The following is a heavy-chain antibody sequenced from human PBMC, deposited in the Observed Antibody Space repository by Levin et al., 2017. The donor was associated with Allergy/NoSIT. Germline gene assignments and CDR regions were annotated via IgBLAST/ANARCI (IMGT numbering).Heavy chain of an antibody. Sequence: GESLKISCAASGFTFRNHGMHWVRQAPGKGLEWVAVVSTDGGVTYYADSVKGRFTISRDNSKNTVFLQMNSLRVEDTAAYYCAKEGGTSSYLSFDSWGQGTLVTVSS. J-gene: IGHJ4*02. CDR2: VSTDGGVT. V-gene: IGHV3-30*18. CDR1: GFTFRNHG. D-gene: IGHD6-19*01. CDR3: AKEGGTSSYLSFDS.